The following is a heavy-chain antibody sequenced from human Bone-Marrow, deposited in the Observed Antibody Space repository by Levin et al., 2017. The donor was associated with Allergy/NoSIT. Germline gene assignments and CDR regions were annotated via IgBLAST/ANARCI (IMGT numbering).Heavy chain of an antibody. Sequence: GESLKISCAASGFAFRSYWMHWVRQVPGKGLVWVARISSDGSSPNYADSVKGRFTISRDNVKNTLYLQMKTLRGEDTAVYFCASEINWLLGFDHWGQGTLVAVSS. CDR1: GFAFRSYW. CDR3: ASEINWLLGFDH. V-gene: IGHV3-74*01. J-gene: IGHJ4*02. D-gene: IGHD3-22*01. CDR2: ISSDGSSP.